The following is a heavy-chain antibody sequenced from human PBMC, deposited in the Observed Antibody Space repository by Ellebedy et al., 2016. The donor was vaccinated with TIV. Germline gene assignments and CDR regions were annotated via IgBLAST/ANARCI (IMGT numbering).Heavy chain of an antibody. CDR3: AREIIGSRLLSYYYYYYYMDV. Sequence: GGSLRLSXAASGFTFSSYSMNWVRQAPGKGLEWVSSISSSSSYIYYADSVKGRFTISRDNAKNSLYLQMNSLRAEGTAVYYCAREIIGSRLLSYYYYYYYMDVWGKGTTVTVSS. J-gene: IGHJ6*03. D-gene: IGHD2-15*01. CDR2: ISSSSSYI. CDR1: GFTFSSYS. V-gene: IGHV3-21*01.